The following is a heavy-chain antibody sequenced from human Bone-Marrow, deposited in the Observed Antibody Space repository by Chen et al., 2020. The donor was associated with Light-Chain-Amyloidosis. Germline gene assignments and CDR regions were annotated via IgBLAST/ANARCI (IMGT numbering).Heavy chain of an antibody. J-gene: IGHJ4*02. V-gene: IGHV5-51*01. CDR1: GYTFPNYW. D-gene: IGHD5-12*01. CDR2: SYPDHSDA. CDR3: ARRRDGYNFDY. Sequence: EVQLEQSGPEGKKPGESLKISCKGSGYTFPNYWIGWVRQMPGKGLEWMGVSYPDHSDAKFSPGFEGQVTISADNSITTAYRQWRSLKVSETAMYYCARRRDGYNFDYWGQGTLVTVSS.